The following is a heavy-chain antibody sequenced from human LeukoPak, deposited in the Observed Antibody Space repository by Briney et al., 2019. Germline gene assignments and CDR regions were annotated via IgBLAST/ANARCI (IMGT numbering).Heavy chain of an antibody. CDR3: ARQPAGTAAFDI. CDR1: GGSITGYY. Sequence: SETLSLTCTVSGGSITGYYWSWIRQPPGKGLEWIAYVRDNGESNYNPSLKSRVTISVDARNNQISLRLNFVTAADTAIYYCARQPAGTAAFDIWGLGTMVTVSS. D-gene: IGHD1-14*01. CDR2: VRDNGES. J-gene: IGHJ3*02. V-gene: IGHV4-59*08.